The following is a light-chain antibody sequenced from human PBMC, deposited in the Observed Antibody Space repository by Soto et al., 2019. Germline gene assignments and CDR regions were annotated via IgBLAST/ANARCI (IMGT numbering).Light chain of an antibody. J-gene: IGLJ1*01. CDR1: SSDVGCYNY. CDR2: DVS. Sequence: QSVLTQPASVSGSPGQSITISCTGTSSDVGCYNYVSWYQQHPGKAPKLMIYDVSNRPSRVSNRFSGSKSGNTASLTISGLQAEDEADYYCSSYTSSSTSVFGTGTKVTVL. CDR3: SSYTSSSTSV. V-gene: IGLV2-14*01.